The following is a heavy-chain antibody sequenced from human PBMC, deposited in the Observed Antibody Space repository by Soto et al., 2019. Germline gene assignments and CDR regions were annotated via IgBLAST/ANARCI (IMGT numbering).Heavy chain of an antibody. CDR2: IIPILGIA. CDR1: GGTFSSYT. CDR3: ARDLHNHYGSGSPLKN. Sequence: QVQLVQSGAEVKKPGSSVKVSCKASGGTFSSYTISWVRQAPGQGLEWMGRIIPILGIANYAQKFQGRVTITADKSTSTAYMELSSLRSEDTAVYYCARDLHNHYGSGSPLKNWGQGTLVTVSS. V-gene: IGHV1-69*08. D-gene: IGHD3-10*01. J-gene: IGHJ4*02.